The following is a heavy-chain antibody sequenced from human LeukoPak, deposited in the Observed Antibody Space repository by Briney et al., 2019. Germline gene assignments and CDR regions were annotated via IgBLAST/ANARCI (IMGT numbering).Heavy chain of an antibody. CDR2: IYYSGST. D-gene: IGHD3-22*01. V-gene: IGHV4-30-4*01. Sequence: SETLSLTCTVSGGSISSGDYYWSWIRQPPGKGLERIGYIYYSGSTYYNPSLKSRVTISVDTSKNQFSLKLSSVTAADTAVYYCAREKSRGGPYDSSGYSNAFDIWGQGTMVTVSS. CDR3: AREKSRGGPYDSSGYSNAFDI. CDR1: GGSISSGDYY. J-gene: IGHJ3*02.